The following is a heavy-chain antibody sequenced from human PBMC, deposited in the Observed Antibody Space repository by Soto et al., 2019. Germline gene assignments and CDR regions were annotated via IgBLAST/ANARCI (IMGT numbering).Heavy chain of an antibody. Sequence: GGSLILSCAASGFTVSVNFMSWVRQAPGKGLEWVSIMYTGHTTYYADSVKGRFTISTDNSKNTLYLQMNSLRAEDSAVYYCASRVSSSWCALDYCGRGTLVTVSS. J-gene: IGHJ4*02. CDR2: MYTGHTT. CDR1: GFTVSVNF. V-gene: IGHV3-53*01. CDR3: ASRVSSSWCALDY. D-gene: IGHD6-13*01.